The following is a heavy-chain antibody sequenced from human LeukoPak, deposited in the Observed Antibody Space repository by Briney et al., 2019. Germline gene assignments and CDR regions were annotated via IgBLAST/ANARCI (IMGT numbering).Heavy chain of an antibody. V-gene: IGHV3-15*01. CDR2: IKSKTDGGAT. D-gene: IGHD3-22*01. CDR1: GFTFSNAW. J-gene: IGHJ4*02. CDR3: TTEAYYYDSGAIKYFDY. Sequence: GESLRLSCAASGFTFSNAWMSWVRQAPGKGREWVGRIKSKTDGGATHYAAPVKGRFTISRDDSKNTLYLQMNSLKTEDTAVYYCTTEAYYYDSGAIKYFDYWGQGTLVTVSS.